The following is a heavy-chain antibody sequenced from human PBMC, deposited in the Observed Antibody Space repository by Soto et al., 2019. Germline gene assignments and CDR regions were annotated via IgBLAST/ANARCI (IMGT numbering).Heavy chain of an antibody. V-gene: IGHV3-23*01. CDR1: GFTFSSYA. D-gene: IGHD6-19*01. CDR2: ISGSGGST. Sequence: GGSLRLSCAASGFTFSSYAMSWVRQAPGKGMEWVSAISGSGGSTYYADSVKGRFTISRDNSKNTLYLQMNSLRAEDTAVYYCAKGGGQQWLVTPVAFDIWGQGTMVTVSS. J-gene: IGHJ3*02. CDR3: AKGGGQQWLVTPVAFDI.